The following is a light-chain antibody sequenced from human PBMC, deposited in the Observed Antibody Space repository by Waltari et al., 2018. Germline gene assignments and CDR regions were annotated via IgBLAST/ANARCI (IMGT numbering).Light chain of an antibody. CDR1: SSNIGSNY. CDR2: RNN. V-gene: IGLV1-47*01. Sequence: QSVLTQPPSASGTPGQRVTISCSGRSSNIGSNYAFWYQQLPGTAPKLLIYRNNQRPSGVPDRFVGSRSGTSASLVISGLRSEDEAYYYCAAWDDSLSGCVVFGGGTKVTVL. J-gene: IGLJ2*01. CDR3: AAWDDSLSGCVV.